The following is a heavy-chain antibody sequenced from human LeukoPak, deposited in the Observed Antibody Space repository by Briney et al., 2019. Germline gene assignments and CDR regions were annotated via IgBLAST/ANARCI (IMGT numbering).Heavy chain of an antibody. CDR3: ARALRYFDWLPSGY. CDR2: MNPNSGNT. CDR1: GYTFTSYG. V-gene: IGHV1-8*02. Sequence: ASVKVSCKASGYTFTSYGISWVRQAPGQGLEWMGWMNPNSGNTGYAQKFQGRVTMTRNTSISTAYMELSSLRSEDTAVYYCARALRYFDWLPSGYWGQGTLVTVSS. D-gene: IGHD3-9*01. J-gene: IGHJ4*02.